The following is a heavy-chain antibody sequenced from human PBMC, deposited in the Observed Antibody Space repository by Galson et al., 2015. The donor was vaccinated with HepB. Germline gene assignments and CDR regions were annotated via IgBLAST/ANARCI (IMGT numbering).Heavy chain of an antibody. J-gene: IGHJ6*02. CDR3: ARASYYYGSGSYYTGGGLSFGMDV. Sequence: SLRLSCAASGFTFSSYDMHWVRQATGKGLEWVSAIGTAGDPYYPGSVKGRFTISRENAKNSLYLQMNSLRAGDTAVYYCARASYYYGSGSYYTGGGLSFGMDVWGQGTTVTVSS. D-gene: IGHD3-10*01. V-gene: IGHV3-13*05. CDR2: IGTAGDP. CDR1: GFTFSSYD.